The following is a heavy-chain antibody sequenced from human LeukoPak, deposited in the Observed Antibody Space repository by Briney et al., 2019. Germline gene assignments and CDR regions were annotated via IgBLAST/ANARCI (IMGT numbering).Heavy chain of an antibody. D-gene: IGHD6-6*01. CDR3: ARGPDSSSVWFDP. CDR1: GGTFSSYT. Sequence: SVKVSCKASGGTFSSYTISWVRQAPGQGLEWMGGIIPIFGTANYAQKFQGRVTITADKSTSTAYMELSSLRSEDTAVYYCARGPDSSSVWFDPWGQGTLVTVSS. CDR2: IIPIFGTA. V-gene: IGHV1-69*06. J-gene: IGHJ5*02.